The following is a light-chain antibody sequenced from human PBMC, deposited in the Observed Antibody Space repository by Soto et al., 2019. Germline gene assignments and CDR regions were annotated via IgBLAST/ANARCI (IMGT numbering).Light chain of an antibody. CDR1: SSDIGASNF. CDR2: EAT. Sequence: QSALTQPPSVSGSPGQSITVSCTGTSSDIGASNFVSWYQHLPGRAPKVIIFEATNRPSGVSDRFSGSKAGTTASLTISGLQADDEGEYFCISYKTDDTFVLGTGTKVTV. CDR3: ISYKTDDTFV. J-gene: IGLJ1*01. V-gene: IGLV2-14*01.